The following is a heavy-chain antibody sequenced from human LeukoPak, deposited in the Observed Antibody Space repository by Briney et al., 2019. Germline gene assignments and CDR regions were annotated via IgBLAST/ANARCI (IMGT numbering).Heavy chain of an antibody. Sequence: SETLSLTCTVSGXSISSYYWNWIRQPAGKGLEWIGRIYTSGSTSYNSSLKSRVTMSVDTSKNQFSLKLSSVTAADTAVYYCARDVGGYNYGYSLDYWGQGTLVSVSS. V-gene: IGHV4-4*07. CDR2: IYTSGST. D-gene: IGHD5-18*01. CDR3: ARDVGGYNYGYSLDY. CDR1: GXSISSYY. J-gene: IGHJ4*02.